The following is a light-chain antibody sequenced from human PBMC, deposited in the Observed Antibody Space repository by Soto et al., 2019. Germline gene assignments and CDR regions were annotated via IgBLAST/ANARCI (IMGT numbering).Light chain of an antibody. CDR1: QHIGTF. V-gene: IGKV1-39*01. J-gene: IGKJ2*01. Sequence: DIQMTQSPSSLSASVGDRVTITCRASQHIGTFLNWYQQKSGRAPRLLIYSASKLQSGVPARFSGGGSGTEFTLIITSLQPEDLASYYCQQSQNIPYTFGQGTKLEI. CDR3: QQSQNIPYT. CDR2: SAS.